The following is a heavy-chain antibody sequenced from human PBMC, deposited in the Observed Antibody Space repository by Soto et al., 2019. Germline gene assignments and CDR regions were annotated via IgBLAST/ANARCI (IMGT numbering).Heavy chain of an antibody. V-gene: IGHV3-9*01. J-gene: IGHJ4*02. CDR2: ISWNSATI. Sequence: ESGGGLVQPGRSLRLSCAASGFTFDSFAMQWIRQVPGKGLEWVSSISWNSATIAYADSVKGRFTISRDNANNVVYLQMNNLXXXDXXXXXXXXXDXRDSWGQGTLVTVSS. CDR1: GFTFDSFA. CDR3: XXXDXRDS.